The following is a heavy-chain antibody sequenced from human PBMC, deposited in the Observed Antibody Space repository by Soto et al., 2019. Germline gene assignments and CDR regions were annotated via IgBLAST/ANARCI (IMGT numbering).Heavy chain of an antibody. D-gene: IGHD6-25*01. CDR3: VKGWTEGIAAANRWFDP. J-gene: IGHJ5*02. CDR1: GGSFSGYY. V-gene: IGHV4-34*01. CDR2: INHSGST. Sequence: SETLSLTCAVYGGSFSGYYWSWIRQPPGKGLEWIGEINHSGSTNYNPSLKSRVTISVDTSKNQFSLKLTSVTAADTPVYSCVKGWTEGIAAANRWFDPWGQGTLVTVSS.